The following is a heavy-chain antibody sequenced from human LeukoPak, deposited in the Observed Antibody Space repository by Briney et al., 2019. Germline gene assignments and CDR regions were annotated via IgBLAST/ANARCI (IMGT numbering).Heavy chain of an antibody. CDR3: ARSLRLGDPGYIDY. V-gene: IGHV5-51*01. J-gene: IGHJ4*02. CDR1: GYRFISYC. Sequence: GESLQISCKASGYRFISYCIGWVRQMPGKGLNWMGIIYPGDSDTRYSPSFQGQVTISADKSISTAYLQWSSLKASDTAMYYCARSLRLGDPGYIDYWGQGTLVTVSS. CDR2: IYPGDSDT. D-gene: IGHD3-16*01.